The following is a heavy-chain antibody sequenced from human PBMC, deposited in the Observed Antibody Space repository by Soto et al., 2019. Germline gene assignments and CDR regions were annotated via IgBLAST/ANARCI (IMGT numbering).Heavy chain of an antibody. CDR2: IYHSGTT. V-gene: IGHV4-38-2*01. CDR1: GFSISSGYF. J-gene: IGHJ4*02. Sequence: PSETLSLTCAVSGFSISSGYFWGWIRQPPGKGPEWLGSIYHSGTTYYNPSVKGRVTISVDTSKNQFSLKMSSVTAADTAVYYCARGRDFLPPDYWGQGTLVTVSS. CDR3: ARGRDFLPPDY.